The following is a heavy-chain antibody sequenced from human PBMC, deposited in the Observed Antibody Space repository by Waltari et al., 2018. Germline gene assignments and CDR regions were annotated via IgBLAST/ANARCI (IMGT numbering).Heavy chain of an antibody. V-gene: IGHV4-61*02. J-gene: IGHJ4*02. CDR2: IYPSGST. D-gene: IGHD5-12*01. CDR3: AREGYSGYDWDY. Sequence: QVQLQESGPGLVKPSQTLSLTCTVSGGSTSSGSYYCSWIRQPAGKGLEWIGRIYPSGSTNYNPSLKRRVTISVDTSKNQFSLKLSSVTAADTVVYYCAREGYSGYDWDYWGQGTLVTVSS. CDR1: GGSTSSGSYY.